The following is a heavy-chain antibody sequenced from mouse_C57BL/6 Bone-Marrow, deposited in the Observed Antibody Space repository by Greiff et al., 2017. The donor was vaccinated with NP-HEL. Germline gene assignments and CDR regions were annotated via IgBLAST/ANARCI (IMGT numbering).Heavy chain of an antibody. J-gene: IGHJ4*01. D-gene: IGHD1-1*01. CDR3: SRHNYYGSTYAMDY. CDR2: ISNLAYSI. Sequence: EVQGVESGGGLVQPGGSLKLSCAASGFTFSDYGMAWVRQAPRKGPEWVAFISNLAYSIYYADTVTGRLTISRENAKNTLYLEMSSLRSEDTTMYYCSRHNYYGSTYAMDYWGQGTSVTVSS. CDR1: GFTFSDYG. V-gene: IGHV5-15*01.